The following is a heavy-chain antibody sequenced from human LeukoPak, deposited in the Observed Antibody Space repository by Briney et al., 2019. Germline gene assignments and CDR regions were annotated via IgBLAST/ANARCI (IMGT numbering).Heavy chain of an antibody. CDR2: ISYDGSNK. CDR1: GFTLRSFG. CDR3: AKGAFDI. Sequence: GAPRLSCAASGFTLRSFGLHRVRPAPSKGLEWVAVISYDGSNKYYADSVKGRFTISRDNSKNTLYLQMNSLRAEDTAVYYCAKGAFDIWGQGTMVTVSS. J-gene: IGHJ3*02. V-gene: IGHV3-30*18.